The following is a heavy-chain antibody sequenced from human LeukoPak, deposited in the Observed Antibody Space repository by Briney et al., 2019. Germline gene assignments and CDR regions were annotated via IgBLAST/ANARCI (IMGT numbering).Heavy chain of an antibody. CDR2: ISSSSSYI. J-gene: IGHJ4*02. Sequence: GGSLRLSCAASGFTFSSYSMNWVRQAPGKGLEWVSSISSSSSYIYYADSVKSRFTISRDNAKNSLYLQMNSLRAEDTAVYYCARDDSKLVQYYFDYWGQGTLVTVSS. CDR3: ARDDSKLVQYYFDY. CDR1: GFTFSSYS. D-gene: IGHD6-13*01. V-gene: IGHV3-21*01.